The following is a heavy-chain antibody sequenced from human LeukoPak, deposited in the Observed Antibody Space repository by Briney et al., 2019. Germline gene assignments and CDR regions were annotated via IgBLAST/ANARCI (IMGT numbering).Heavy chain of an antibody. Sequence: PGGSLRLSCAASGFTFSSYSMNWFRQAPGKGLEWVSHITASGTAMFYADSVKGRFTISRDNAKNSLYLQMNSLRDEDTAVYYCASSGSYRFDYWGQGTLVTVSS. CDR1: GFTFSSYS. CDR2: ITASGTAM. J-gene: IGHJ4*02. V-gene: IGHV3-48*02. CDR3: ASSGSYRFDY. D-gene: IGHD1-26*01.